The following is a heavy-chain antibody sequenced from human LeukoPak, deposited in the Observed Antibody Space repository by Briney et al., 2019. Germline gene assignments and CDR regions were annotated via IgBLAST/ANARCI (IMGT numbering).Heavy chain of an antibody. CDR1: GGSISSYY. J-gene: IGHJ5*02. D-gene: IGHD3-16*01. CDR3: ARGGRSNWFDP. Sequence: SETLSPSCTVSGGSISSYYWSWIRQPTGKGLEWIGYIYYSGSTKYNPSLKSRVTISVDTSKNQFSLKLSSVTAADTAVYYCARGGRSNWFDPWGQGTLVTVSS. CDR2: IYYSGST. V-gene: IGHV4-59*01.